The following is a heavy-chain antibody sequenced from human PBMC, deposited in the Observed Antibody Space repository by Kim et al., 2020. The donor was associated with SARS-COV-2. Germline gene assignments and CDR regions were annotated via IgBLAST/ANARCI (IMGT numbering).Heavy chain of an antibody. D-gene: IGHD3-10*01. J-gene: IGHJ4*02. V-gene: IGHV4-59*13. CDR2: IYYSGST. CDR3: ARVVGVFGRFGEVLGYYFDY. CDR1: GGSITEYY. Sequence: SETLSLTCTVSGGSITEYYWSWIRQAPGKGLEWLGYIYYSGSTSYNPSLKSRVTISVDTSKNQFSLKLSSVTAADTAVVYWARVVGVFGRFGEVLGYYFDYWSQGAPFTVSS.